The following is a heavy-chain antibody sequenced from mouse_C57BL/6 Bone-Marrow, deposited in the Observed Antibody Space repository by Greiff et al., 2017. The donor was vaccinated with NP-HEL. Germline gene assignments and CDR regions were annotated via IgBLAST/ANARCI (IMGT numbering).Heavy chain of an antibody. Sequence: QVQLKQPGAELVRPGSSVKLSCKASGYTFTSYWMHWVKQRPIQGLEWIGNIDPSDSETHYNQKFKDKATLTVDKSSSTAYMQLSSLTSEDSAVYYCARREGFTTVAQYYYAMDYWGQGTSVTVSS. J-gene: IGHJ4*01. D-gene: IGHD1-1*01. CDR2: IDPSDSET. V-gene: IGHV1-52*01. CDR1: GYTFTSYW. CDR3: ARREGFTTVAQYYYAMDY.